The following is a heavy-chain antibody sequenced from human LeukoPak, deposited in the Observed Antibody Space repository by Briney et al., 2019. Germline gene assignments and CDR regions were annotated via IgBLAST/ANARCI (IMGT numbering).Heavy chain of an antibody. D-gene: IGHD3-3*01. CDR2: IYTSGST. Sequence: SETLSLTCTVSGGSISSGSYYWSWIRQPAGKGLEWIGRIYTSGSTNYNPSLKSRVTISVDTSKNQFSLKLGSVTAADTAVYYCARGITIFGVVIINYYYYYMDVWGKGTTVTVSS. CDR3: ARGITIFGVVIINYYYYYMDV. V-gene: IGHV4-61*02. CDR1: GGSISSGSYY. J-gene: IGHJ6*03.